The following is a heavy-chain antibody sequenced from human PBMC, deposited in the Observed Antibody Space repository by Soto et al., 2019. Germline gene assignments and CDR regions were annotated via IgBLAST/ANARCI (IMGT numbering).Heavy chain of an antibody. CDR3: ARALPVGP. CDR1: GGSISSYY. V-gene: IGHV4-59*01. CDR2: IYYSGST. J-gene: IGHJ5*02. Sequence: QVQLQESGPGLVKPSETLSLTCTVSGGSISSYYWSWIRQPPGKGLEWIGYIYYSGSTNYNPSLKSRVTISVDTSKNQFSLKLSSVTAADPAVYYCARALPVGPWGQGTLVTVSS.